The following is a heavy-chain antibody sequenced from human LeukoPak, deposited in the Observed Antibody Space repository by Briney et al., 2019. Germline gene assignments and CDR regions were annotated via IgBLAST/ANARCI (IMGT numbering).Heavy chain of an antibody. J-gene: IGHJ4*02. CDR2: INSDGNSI. D-gene: IGHD2-21*02. CDR3: ARETANCGGDCIDY. CDR1: GFIFSTYE. Sequence: GGSLRLSCAVSGFIFSTYEMNWARQAPGKGLEWISYINSDGNSIYYADSVKGRSITSRDNAKSSLFLQMNSLRVEDTAVYYCARETANCGGDCIDYWGQGTLVTVSS. V-gene: IGHV3-48*03.